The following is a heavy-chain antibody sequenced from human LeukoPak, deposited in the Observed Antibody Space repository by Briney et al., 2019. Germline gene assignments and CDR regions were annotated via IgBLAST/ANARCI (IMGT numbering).Heavy chain of an antibody. Sequence: ASVKVSCKASGYTFTSYGINWVRQAPGKGLEWMGGFDPEDGETIYAQKFQGRVTMTEDTSTDTAYMELSSLRSEDTAVYYCATVVMVDGGGAFDIWGQGTMVTVSS. J-gene: IGHJ3*02. CDR3: ATVVMVDGGGAFDI. V-gene: IGHV1-24*01. CDR2: FDPEDGET. D-gene: IGHD2-15*01. CDR1: GYTFTSYG.